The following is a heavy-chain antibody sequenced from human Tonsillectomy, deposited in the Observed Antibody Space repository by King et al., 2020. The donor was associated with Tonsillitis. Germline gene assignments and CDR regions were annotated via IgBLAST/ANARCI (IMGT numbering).Heavy chain of an antibody. J-gene: IGHJ6*03. CDR3: ARPIAVAGPYFYNYMDV. Sequence: LQLVQSGAEVKKPGSSVKVSCKASGGTFSSYAIFWVRQAPGQGLEWMGGIIPIFGTADYAQKFQGRVTITADKSTSTAYMELSSLRSEDTAVYYCARPIAVAGPYFYNYMDVWGKGTTVTVSS. D-gene: IGHD6-19*01. CDR1: GGTFSSYA. V-gene: IGHV1-69*06. CDR2: IIPIFGTA.